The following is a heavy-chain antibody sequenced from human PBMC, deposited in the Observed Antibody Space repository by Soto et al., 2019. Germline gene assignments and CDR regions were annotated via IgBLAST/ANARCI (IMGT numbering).Heavy chain of an antibody. CDR3: TTDPSSSAFDI. D-gene: IGHD6-6*01. J-gene: IGHJ3*02. CDR2: IKSKTDGGAT. CDR1: GFTFSNAW. V-gene: IGHV3-15*01. Sequence: GGSLRLSCAASGFTFSNAWMSWVRQAPGKGLEWVGRIKSKTDGGATDYAAPVKGRFTISRNDSKNTLYLQMNSLKTEDTAVYYCTTDPSSSAFDIWGQGTMVTVSS.